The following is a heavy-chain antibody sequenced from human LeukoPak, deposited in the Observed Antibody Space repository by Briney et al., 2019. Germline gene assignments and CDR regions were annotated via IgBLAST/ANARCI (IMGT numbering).Heavy chain of an antibody. CDR3: ARGGGLDV. CDR2: ISYDGSNK. CDR1: GFTFSSYA. D-gene: IGHD3-16*01. V-gene: IGHV3-30-3*02. J-gene: IGHJ6*02. Sequence: PGGSLRHSCAASGFTFSSYAMHWVRQAPGKGLEWVAVISYDGSNKYYADSVKGRFTISRDNAKKSLYLQMSNLRAEDTAVYFCARGGGLDVWGQGATVTVSS.